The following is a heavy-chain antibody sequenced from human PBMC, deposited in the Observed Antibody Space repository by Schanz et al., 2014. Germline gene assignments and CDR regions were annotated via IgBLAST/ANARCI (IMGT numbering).Heavy chain of an antibody. D-gene: IGHD6-13*01. CDR2: IKSKTDGETT. V-gene: IGHV3-15*01. Sequence: VQLVESGGGLVKPGGSLRLSCAASTSIFNHAWMSWVRQAPGKGLEWLGRIKSKTDGETTDYAAPVKGRFSISRDDSQSTLYLQMNSLKIEDTAVYYCATASSPVREAGAGSSFHLWGQGTLVTGSP. CDR3: ATASSPVREAGAGSSFHL. CDR1: TSIFNHAW. J-gene: IGHJ5*02.